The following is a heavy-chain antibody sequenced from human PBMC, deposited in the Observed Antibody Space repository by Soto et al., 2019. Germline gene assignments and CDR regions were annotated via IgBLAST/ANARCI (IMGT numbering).Heavy chain of an antibody. CDR2: IFPIFGTA. Sequence: VASVKVSCKASGGTFSSYAISWVRQAPGQGLEWMGGIFPIFGTANYAQKFQGRVTITADESTSTAYMELSSLRSEDTAVYYCAREERYCGGDCYLRFDYWGQGTLVTVSS. CDR1: GGTFSSYA. CDR3: AREERYCGGDCYLRFDY. V-gene: IGHV1-69*13. D-gene: IGHD2-21*02. J-gene: IGHJ4*02.